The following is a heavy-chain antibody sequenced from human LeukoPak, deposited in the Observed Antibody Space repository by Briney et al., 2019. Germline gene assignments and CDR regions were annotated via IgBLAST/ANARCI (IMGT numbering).Heavy chain of an antibody. CDR1: GFTFSSYA. J-gene: IGHJ3*02. D-gene: IGHD1/OR15-1a*01. CDR2: ISYDGSNK. CDR3: AKVKWKNSAVNGAFDI. V-gene: IGHV3-30-3*01. Sequence: GGSLRLSCAASGFTFSSYAMHWVRQAPGKGLEWVAVISYDGSNKYYADSVKGRFTTSRDNSKNTLYLQMNSLRAEDTAVYYCAKVKWKNSAVNGAFDIWGQGTMVTVSS.